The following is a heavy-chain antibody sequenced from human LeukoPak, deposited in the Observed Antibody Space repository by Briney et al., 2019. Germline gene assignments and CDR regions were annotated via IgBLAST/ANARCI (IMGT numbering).Heavy chain of an antibody. CDR3: AGFPIGVVVAATQDY. V-gene: IGHV3-30-3*01. Sequence: GGSLRLSCAASGFTFSSYAMHWVRQAPGKGLEWVAVISYDGSNKYYADSVKGRFTISRDNSKNTLYLQMNSLRAEDTAVYYCAGFPIGVVVAATQDYWGQGTLVTVSS. CDR2: ISYDGSNK. CDR1: GFTFSSYA. D-gene: IGHD2-15*01. J-gene: IGHJ4*02.